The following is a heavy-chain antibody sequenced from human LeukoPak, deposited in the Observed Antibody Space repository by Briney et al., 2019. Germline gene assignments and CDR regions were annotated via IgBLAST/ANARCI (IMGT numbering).Heavy chain of an antibody. CDR2: INHSGST. D-gene: IGHD3-10*01. V-gene: IGHV4-38-2*02. CDR1: GYSISSGYY. J-gene: IGHJ4*02. CDR3: ARHRFRRVYGSGSLDY. Sequence: SETLSLTCTVSGYSISSGYYWGWIRQPPGKGLEWIGEINHSGSTNYNPSLKSRVTISVDTSKNQFSLKLSSVTAADTAVYYCARHRFRRVYGSGSLDYWGQGTLVTVSS.